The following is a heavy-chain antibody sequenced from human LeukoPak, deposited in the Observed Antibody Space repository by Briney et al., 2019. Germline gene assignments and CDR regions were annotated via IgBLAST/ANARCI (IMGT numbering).Heavy chain of an antibody. J-gene: IGHJ5*02. CDR2: IYYSGST. D-gene: IGHD2-15*01. Sequence: SETLSLTCAVSGGSISSNTWWSWIRQPPGKGLEWIGSIYYSGSTYYNPSLKSRVTISVDTSKNQFSLKLSSVTAADTAVYYCARVKSDTYCSGGSCYSARWWFDPWGQGTLVTVSS. CDR1: GGSISSNTW. CDR3: ARVKSDTYCSGGSCYSARWWFDP. V-gene: IGHV4-39*07.